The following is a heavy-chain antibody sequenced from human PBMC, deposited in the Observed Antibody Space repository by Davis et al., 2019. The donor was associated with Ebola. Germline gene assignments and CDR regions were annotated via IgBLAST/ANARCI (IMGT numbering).Heavy chain of an antibody. CDR1: GFTFSSYS. CDR3: ARHYVYDYYMGLDV. D-gene: IGHD3-10*02. Sequence: GGSLRLSCAASGFTFSSYSMNWVRQAPGKGLEWVSVIYTGGRTYYTDSVKGRFTISRDNSKNTIYLQMNSLRAEDTAVYYCARHYVYDYYMGLDVWGQGTTVTVSS. CDR2: IYTGGRT. J-gene: IGHJ6*02. V-gene: IGHV3-66*04.